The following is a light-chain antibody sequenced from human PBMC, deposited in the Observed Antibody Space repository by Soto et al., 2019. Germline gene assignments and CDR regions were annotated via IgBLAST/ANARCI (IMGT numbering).Light chain of an antibody. CDR2: GNS. CDR1: ASKFGAGYD. Sequence: QSVLTQPPSVSGAPGQGLTFPAPGAASKFGAGYDVHWYQQLPGTAPKLLIYGNSNRPSGVPDRFSGSKSGTSASLAITGLQAEDEADYYCQSYDSSLSGVVFGGGTKVTVL. V-gene: IGLV1-40*01. CDR3: QSYDSSLSGVV. J-gene: IGLJ2*01.